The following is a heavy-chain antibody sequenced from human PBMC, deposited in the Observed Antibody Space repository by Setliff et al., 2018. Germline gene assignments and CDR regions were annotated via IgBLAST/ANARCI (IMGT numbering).Heavy chain of an antibody. D-gene: IGHD5-12*01. V-gene: IGHV4-34*01. Sequence: PSETLSLTCSVYGESFSNNYWSWIRQAPGKGLEWIGESNHGGSTSYHPSLKSRLTMSVDTSKNQFSLKLTSMTAADTAVYYCARDQWVRSPPLYFSYSMDVWGQGTTVTVSS. CDR1: GESFSNNY. CDR2: SNHGGST. J-gene: IGHJ6*02. CDR3: ARDQWVRSPPLYFSYSMDV.